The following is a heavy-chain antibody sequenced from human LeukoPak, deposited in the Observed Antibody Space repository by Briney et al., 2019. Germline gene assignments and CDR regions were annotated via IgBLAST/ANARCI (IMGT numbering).Heavy chain of an antibody. V-gene: IGHV4-31*03. Sequence: PSQTLSLTCTVSGGSISSGGYCWSWIRQHPGKGLEWIGYNYYSGSTYYNPSLKSRVTISVDTSKNQFSLKLSSVTAADTAVYYCARERGATFGGVIVEPWYFDLWGRGTLVTVSS. CDR2: NYYSGST. J-gene: IGHJ2*01. D-gene: IGHD3-16*02. CDR1: GGSISSGGYC. CDR3: ARERGATFGGVIVEPWYFDL.